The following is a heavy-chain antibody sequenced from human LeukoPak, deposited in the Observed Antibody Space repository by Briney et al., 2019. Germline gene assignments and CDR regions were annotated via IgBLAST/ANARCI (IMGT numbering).Heavy chain of an antibody. CDR3: ARDRPTGASRLFVVQ. J-gene: IGHJ4*02. CDR1: GFTFSSYS. Sequence: GGSLRLSCAAPGFTFSSYSMTWVRQAPGKGPEWVSSMSSGSRYIYYADSVRGRFTISRDNAKNSLYLLMNSLRAEDTAVYYCARDRPTGASRLFVVQWGQGTLVTVSS. D-gene: IGHD3-3*01. V-gene: IGHV3-21*01. CDR2: MSSGSRYI.